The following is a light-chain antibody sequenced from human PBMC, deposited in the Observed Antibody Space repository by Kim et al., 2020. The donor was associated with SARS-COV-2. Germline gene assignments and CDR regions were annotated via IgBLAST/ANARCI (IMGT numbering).Light chain of an antibody. Sequence: NFMLTQPHSVSESPGKTVTISCTRSSGSIDDNYVQWYQQRPGGVPTTVIYEDDQRPSGVSDRFSSSIDNSSNSASLTISGLRTEDEADYYCQSYNWDNVIFGGGTQLTVL. CDR3: QSYNWDNVI. V-gene: IGLV6-57*04. CDR2: EDD. J-gene: IGLJ2*01. CDR1: SGSIDDNY.